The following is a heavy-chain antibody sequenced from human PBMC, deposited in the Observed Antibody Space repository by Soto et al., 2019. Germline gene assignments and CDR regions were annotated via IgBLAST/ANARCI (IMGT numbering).Heavy chain of an antibody. CDR1: GFTFSSYV. D-gene: IGHD7-27*01. J-gene: IGHJ3*02. Sequence: QVQLVESGGGVVQPGRSLRLSCAASGFTFSSYVMHWVRQAPGKGLEWVALISYDGSNKYYADSVKGRFTISRDNSKNTLYLQMNSLRTEDTAVYYCAKDLGHGGRGAFDIWGQGTMVTVSS. CDR2: ISYDGSNK. V-gene: IGHV3-30*18. CDR3: AKDLGHGGRGAFDI.